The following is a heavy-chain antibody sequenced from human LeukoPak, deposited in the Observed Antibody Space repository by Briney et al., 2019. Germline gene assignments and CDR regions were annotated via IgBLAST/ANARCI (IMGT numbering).Heavy chain of an antibody. CDR3: ARDAQLWSYYFDY. V-gene: IGHV3-30*04. D-gene: IGHD5-18*01. CDR2: ISYDGSNK. Sequence: GGSLRLSCAASGFTFSSYAMHWVRQAPGKGLEWVAVISYDGSNKYYADSVKGRFTISRDNSKNTLYLQMNSLRAEDTAVYYCARDAQLWSYYFDYWGQGTLVTVSS. J-gene: IGHJ4*02. CDR1: GFTFSSYA.